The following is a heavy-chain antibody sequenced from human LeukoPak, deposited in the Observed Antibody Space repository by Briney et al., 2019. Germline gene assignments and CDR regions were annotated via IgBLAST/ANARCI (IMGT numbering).Heavy chain of an antibody. CDR2: IYHSGST. V-gene: IGHV4-38-2*01. D-gene: IGHD3-16*02. J-gene: IGHJ4*02. Sequence: PSETLSLTCAVSGYSISSGYYWGWIRQPPGKGLEWIGSIYHSGSTYYNPSLKSRVTISVDTSKNQFSLKLSSVTAADTAVYYCASAYYDYVWGSYRYLSPFDYWGQGTLVTVSS. CDR3: ASAYYDYVWGSYRYLSPFDY. CDR1: GYSISSGYY.